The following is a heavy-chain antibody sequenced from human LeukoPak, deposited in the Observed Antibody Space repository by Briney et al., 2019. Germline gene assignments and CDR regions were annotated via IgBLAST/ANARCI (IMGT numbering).Heavy chain of an antibody. J-gene: IGHJ4*02. CDR2: IWYDGSNK. V-gene: IGHV3-33*01. D-gene: IGHD2-2*02. Sequence: PGRSLRLSCAGSGFSFRRFGMHWVRQAPGRGLEGMAVIWYDGSNKFYAESVKGRFNSSRDNSKNTLYLQMNSLRAEDTAVYYCARDTSSRGYTPDYWGQGTLVTVSS. CDR1: GFSFRRFG. CDR3: ARDTSSRGYTPDY.